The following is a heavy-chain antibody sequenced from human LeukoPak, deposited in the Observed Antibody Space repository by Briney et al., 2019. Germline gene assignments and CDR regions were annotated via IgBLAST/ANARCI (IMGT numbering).Heavy chain of an antibody. CDR1: GFTFSGNG. Sequence: AGSLRLSCAASGFTFSGNGMHWVRQAPGKGLEWVAFIRFDGSNKYYADSVKGRFTISRDNSKNTLYLQMNTLRAEDTAVYYCAKSIPTIAVAVSTRQWGQGTLVTVSS. CDR3: AKSIPTIAVAVSTRQ. D-gene: IGHD6-19*01. V-gene: IGHV3-30*02. CDR2: IRFDGSNK. J-gene: IGHJ4*02.